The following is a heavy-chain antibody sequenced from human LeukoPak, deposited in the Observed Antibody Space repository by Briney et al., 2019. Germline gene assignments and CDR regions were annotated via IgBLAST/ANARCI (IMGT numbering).Heavy chain of an antibody. J-gene: IGHJ4*02. D-gene: IGHD3-10*01. Sequence: GGSLRLSCAASGFTFSSYWMSWVRQAPGKGLEWVANIKQDGSGKYYVDSVKGRFTISRDNAKNSLYLQMSSLRAEDTAVYYCAGELLSYYYGSGSHDYWGQGTLVTVSS. CDR1: GFTFSSYW. CDR2: IKQDGSGK. CDR3: AGELLSYYYGSGSHDY. V-gene: IGHV3-7*01.